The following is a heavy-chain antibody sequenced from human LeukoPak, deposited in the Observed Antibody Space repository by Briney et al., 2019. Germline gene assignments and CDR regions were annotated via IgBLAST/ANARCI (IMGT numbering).Heavy chain of an antibody. V-gene: IGHV1-3*01. CDR2: INAGNGNT. D-gene: IGHD1-26*01. Sequence: ASVKVSCKASGYTFTSYAMHWVRQAPGQRLEWMGWINAGNGNTKYSQKFQGRVTITRDTSASTAYMELSSLRSEDTAVYYCARGPSRSYFRWFDPWGQGTLVTVSS. J-gene: IGHJ5*02. CDR3: ARGPSRSYFRWFDP. CDR1: GYTFTSYA.